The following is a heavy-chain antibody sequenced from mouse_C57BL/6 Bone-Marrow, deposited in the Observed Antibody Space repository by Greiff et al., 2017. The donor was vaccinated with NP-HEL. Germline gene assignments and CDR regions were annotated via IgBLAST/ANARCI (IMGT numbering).Heavy chain of an antibody. CDR2: IYPGDGDT. CDR3: AYYSNYAYYYAMDY. CDR1: GYAFRSYW. V-gene: IGHV1-80*01. J-gene: IGHJ4*01. Sequence: VQLQQSGAELVKPGASVKISCKASGYAFRSYWMNWVKQRPGTGLEWIGQIYPGDGDTNYNGKFKGKATLTADTSSSTAYMQLSSLTSEDSAVYFCAYYSNYAYYYAMDYWGQGTSVTVSS. D-gene: IGHD2-5*01.